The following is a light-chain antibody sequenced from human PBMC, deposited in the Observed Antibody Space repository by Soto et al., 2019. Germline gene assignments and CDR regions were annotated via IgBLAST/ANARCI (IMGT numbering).Light chain of an antibody. CDR3: QQYNDWPPIT. CDR1: QSVSSD. J-gene: IGKJ3*01. Sequence: EVVMTQSPATLSLSPGERATLSCRASQSVSSDLAWYQQKPGQAPRLLIYGASTRATDIPARFSGGGSGTEFTLIISNLQSEDFGIYYCQQYNDWPPITFGPGTKVDIK. V-gene: IGKV3-15*01. CDR2: GAS.